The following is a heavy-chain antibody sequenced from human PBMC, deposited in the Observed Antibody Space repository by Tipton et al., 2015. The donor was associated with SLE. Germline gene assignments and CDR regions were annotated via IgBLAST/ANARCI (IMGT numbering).Heavy chain of an antibody. CDR3: VRDTSMVHGLRNYMDV. V-gene: IGHV3-30*04. Sequence: SLRLSCVVSGFTFTNSAMHWVRQAPGTGLEWMAVISHDGKKTHYTDSVKGRFTISRDNAKNSLYLQMNSLRVEDTALYYCVRDTSMVHGLRNYMDVWGKGTTVTVSS. J-gene: IGHJ6*03. CDR1: GFTFTNSA. D-gene: IGHD5-18*01. CDR2: ISHDGKKT.